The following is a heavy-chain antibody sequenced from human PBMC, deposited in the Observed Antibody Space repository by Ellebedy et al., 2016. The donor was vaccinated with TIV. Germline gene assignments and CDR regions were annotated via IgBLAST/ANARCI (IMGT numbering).Heavy chain of an antibody. CDR1: GFTLSTYK. V-gene: IGHV3-74*01. CDR2: INSDGSSI. D-gene: IGHD4-11*01. Sequence: GESLKISCAASGFTLSTYKMHWVRQAPGKGLVWVSRINSDGSSISYADSVKGRFTISRDSAKNTLYLQMNSLRAEDTAVYYFARQSYSTSSEFDYWGQGTLVTVSS. J-gene: IGHJ4*02. CDR3: ARQSYSTSSEFDY.